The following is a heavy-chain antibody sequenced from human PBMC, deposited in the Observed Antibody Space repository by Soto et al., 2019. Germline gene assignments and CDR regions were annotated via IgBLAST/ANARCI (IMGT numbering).Heavy chain of an antibody. V-gene: IGHV1-18*01. D-gene: IGHD3-3*01. Sequence: QVQLVQSAAEVRKPGASVKVSCKASGYIFTNYAISWVRQAPGQGPEWMGWISGYNGDTNTHYSQKFQGRVTMTTDMTTTTAYMELRSLRSDDTAVYYCARDTDVWTGYVFDNWGQGTLVTVSS. CDR3: ARDTDVWTGYVFDN. CDR1: GYIFTNYA. CDR2: ISGYNGDTNT. J-gene: IGHJ4*02.